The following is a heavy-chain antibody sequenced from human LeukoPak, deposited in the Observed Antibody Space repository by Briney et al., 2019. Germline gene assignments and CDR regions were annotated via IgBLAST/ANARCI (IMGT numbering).Heavy chain of an antibody. CDR3: ARDSESSYGMDV. CDR2: ISSSSSYI. J-gene: IGHJ6*02. V-gene: IGHV3-21*01. Sequence: GGSLRLSCAASGFTFSDYIMNWVRQAPGKGLEWVSFISSSSSYIYYADSVRGRFTISRDNAKNSLYLQMNSLRVEDTGVYYCARDSESSYGMDVWGQGTTVTVSS. D-gene: IGHD3-10*01. CDR1: GFTFSDYI.